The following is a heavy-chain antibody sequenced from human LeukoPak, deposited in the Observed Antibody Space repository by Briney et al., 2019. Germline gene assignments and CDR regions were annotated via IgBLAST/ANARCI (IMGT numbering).Heavy chain of an antibody. CDR3: ASSPYGDYVARWAFDI. J-gene: IGHJ3*02. V-gene: IGHV4-30-4*01. Sequence: SQTLSLTCTVSGGSISSGDYYWSWIRQPPGKGLEWIGYIYYSGSTYYNPSLKSRVTISVDTSKNQFSLKLSSVTAADTAVYYCASSPYGDYVARWAFDIWGQGTMVTVSS. CDR1: GGSISSGDYY. D-gene: IGHD4-17*01. CDR2: IYYSGST.